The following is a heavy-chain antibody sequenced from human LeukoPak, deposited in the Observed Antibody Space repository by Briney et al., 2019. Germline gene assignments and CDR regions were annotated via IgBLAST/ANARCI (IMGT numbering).Heavy chain of an antibody. Sequence: SETLSLTCAVYGGSFSGYYWSWIRQPPGKGLEWIGEINHSGSTNYNPSLKSRVTISVDTSKNQFSLKLSSVTAADTAVYYCARRYQGAFDIWGQGTMVTVSS. D-gene: IGHD2-2*01. V-gene: IGHV4-34*01. CDR1: GGSFSGYY. CDR3: ARRYQGAFDI. CDR2: INHSGST. J-gene: IGHJ3*02.